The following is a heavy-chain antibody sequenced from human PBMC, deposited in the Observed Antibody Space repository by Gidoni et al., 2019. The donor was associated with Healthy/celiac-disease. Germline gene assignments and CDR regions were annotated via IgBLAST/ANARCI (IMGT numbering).Heavy chain of an antibody. CDR2: ISAYNGNT. V-gene: IGHV1-18*01. CDR3: ARDLPPLDIVVVPAHENWFDP. CDR1: GYTFTSYG. Sequence: QVQLVQSGAEVKKPGASVKVSCKASGYTFTSYGISWVRQAPGQGLEWMGWISAYNGNTNYAQKLQGRVTMTTDTSTSTAYMELRSLRSDDTAVYYCARDLPPLDIVVVPAHENWFDPWGQGTLVTVSS. D-gene: IGHD2-2*03. J-gene: IGHJ5*02.